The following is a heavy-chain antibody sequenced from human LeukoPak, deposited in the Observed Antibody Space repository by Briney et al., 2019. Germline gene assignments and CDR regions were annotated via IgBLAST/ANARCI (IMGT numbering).Heavy chain of an antibody. Sequence: GASVKVSCKASGYTFTSYDINWVRQATGQGLEWMGWMNPNSGNTGYAQKFQGRVTMTRNTSISTAYMELSSLRSEDTAVYYCAREVTGSLKVEYFDNWGQGTLVTVSS. J-gene: IGHJ4*02. CDR3: AREVTGSLKVEYFDN. V-gene: IGHV1-8*01. CDR2: MNPNSGNT. CDR1: GYTFTSYD. D-gene: IGHD3-10*01.